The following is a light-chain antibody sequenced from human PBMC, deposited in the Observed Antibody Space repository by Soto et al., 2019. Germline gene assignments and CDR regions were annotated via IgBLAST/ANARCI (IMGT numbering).Light chain of an antibody. CDR1: QSISSW. Sequence: DIQMTQSPSTLSASVGDRVTITCRASQSISSWLAWYQQKPGKAPNLLIYKASSLESGVPSRFSGSGSGTEFTLTISRVQHDDFATYYCQQYNSYPLTFGGGTKVEIK. J-gene: IGKJ4*01. CDR2: KAS. V-gene: IGKV1-5*03. CDR3: QQYNSYPLT.